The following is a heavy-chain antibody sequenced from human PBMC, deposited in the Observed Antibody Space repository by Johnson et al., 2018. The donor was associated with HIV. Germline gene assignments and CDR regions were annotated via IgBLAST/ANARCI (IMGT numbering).Heavy chain of an antibody. J-gene: IGHJ3*02. CDR2: ISYDGGSK. D-gene: IGHD1-7*01. CDR1: GFTFSSFG. Sequence: QVQLVESGGGVVQSGRSLRLSCAVSGFTFSSFGMHWVRQAPGKGLEWMAVISYDGGSKYYADSVKGRFTISRDNSNNTLYVEMNSLRAEDTAVFYCARGAPNWNYEPFSDAFDIWGQGTMVTVSS. CDR3: ARGAPNWNYEPFSDAFDI. V-gene: IGHV3-30*03.